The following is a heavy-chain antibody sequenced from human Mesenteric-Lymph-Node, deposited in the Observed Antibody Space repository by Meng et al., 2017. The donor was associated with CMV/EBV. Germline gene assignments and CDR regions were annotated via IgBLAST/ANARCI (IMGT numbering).Heavy chain of an antibody. V-gene: IGHV3-74*01. CDR2: ITSQGSTT. Sequence: GESLKISCAASGFTFSNHWMHWVRQAPGKGLVWVSRITSQGSTTAYADSVRGRFTISRDNVKNTLYLQMNSLRAEDTAIYYCATPNVQMATLGAMGFQHWGQGTLVTVSS. D-gene: IGHD5-24*01. CDR1: GFTFSNHW. J-gene: IGHJ1*01. CDR3: ATPNVQMATLGAMGFQH.